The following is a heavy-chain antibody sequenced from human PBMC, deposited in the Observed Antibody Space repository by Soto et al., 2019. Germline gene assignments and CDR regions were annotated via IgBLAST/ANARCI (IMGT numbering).Heavy chain of an antibody. V-gene: IGHV1-24*01. CDR3: ATRVPHYYDSSGYYSYYFDY. CDR2: FDPEDGET. CDR1: GYTLTELS. J-gene: IGHJ4*02. Sequence: QVQLVQSGAEVKKPGASVKVSCKVSGYTLTELSMHWVRQAPGKGLEWMGGFDPEDGETIYAQKFQGRVTMTDDTSTDTAYMELSSLRSEDTAVYYCATRVPHYYDSSGYYSYYFDYWGQGTLVTVSS. D-gene: IGHD3-22*01.